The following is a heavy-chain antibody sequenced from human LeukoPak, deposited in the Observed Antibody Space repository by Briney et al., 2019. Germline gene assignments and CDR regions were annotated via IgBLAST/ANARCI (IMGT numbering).Heavy chain of an antibody. J-gene: IGHJ4*02. CDR2: IDPSGGST. V-gene: IGHV1-46*01. CDR3: ARGDGYSGYPDN. Sequence: ASVKVSCKASGYTLSSHYMHWVRQAPGQGLEWMGVIDPSGGSTSYAQKFQGRVTMTRDTSTSTVYMELSSLRSEDRAVYYCARGDGYSGYPDNWGQGTLVTVSS. CDR1: GYTLSSHY. D-gene: IGHD5-12*01.